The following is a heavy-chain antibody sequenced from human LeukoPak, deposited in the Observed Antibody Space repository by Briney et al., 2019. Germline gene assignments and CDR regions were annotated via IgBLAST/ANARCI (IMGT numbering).Heavy chain of an antibody. CDR1: GHTLSDLT. D-gene: IGHD3-3*01. Sequence: ASVKVSCKVSGHTLSDLTMHWVRQAPGKGLEWMGGFDPGNGEIIYAQKFQGRVTMTEDASTDTAYMELSSLKSEDAAVYYCAAGGLYDLLPYWGQGTLVTVSS. J-gene: IGHJ4*02. V-gene: IGHV1-24*01. CDR2: FDPGNGEI. CDR3: AAGGLYDLLPY.